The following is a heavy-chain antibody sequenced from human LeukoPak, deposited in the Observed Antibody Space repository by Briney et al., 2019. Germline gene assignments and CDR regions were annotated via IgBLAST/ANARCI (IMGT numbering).Heavy chain of an antibody. V-gene: IGHV3-7*03. Sequence: GGSLRLSCSASGFTFSTYWMSWARQAPGKGLEWVANMRRDGNEIYYSDSVRGRFTISRDDAKNSLYLQMNSLRAEDTAVYYCARDLSRVGLSWFDPWGQGTLVTVSS. J-gene: IGHJ5*02. CDR2: MRRDGNEI. D-gene: IGHD3-16*01. CDR3: ARDLSRVGLSWFDP. CDR1: GFTFSTYW.